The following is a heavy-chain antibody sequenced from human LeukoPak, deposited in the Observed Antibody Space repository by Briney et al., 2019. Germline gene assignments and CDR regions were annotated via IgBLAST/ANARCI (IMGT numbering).Heavy chain of an antibody. CDR1: GYSFTSYW. CDR2: IYPGDSDT. CDR3: ARRDPFSGYYSVSFDY. J-gene: IGHJ4*02. Sequence: GESLKISCKGSGYSFTSYWIGWVRQMPGKGLEWMGIIYPGDSDTRYSPSFQGQVTISADKSISTAYLRWSSLKASDTAMYYCARRDPFSGYYSVSFDYWGQGTLVTVSS. D-gene: IGHD3-22*01. V-gene: IGHV5-51*01.